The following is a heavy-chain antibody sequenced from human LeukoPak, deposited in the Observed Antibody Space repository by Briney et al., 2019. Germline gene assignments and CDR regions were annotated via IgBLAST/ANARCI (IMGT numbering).Heavy chain of an antibody. CDR3: ARGQRYFDWLLYSRFDP. J-gene: IGHJ5*02. D-gene: IGHD3-9*01. Sequence: PSETLSLTCAVYGGSFSGYYWSWIRQPPGKGLEWIGEIHHSGGTNYNPSLKSRVTISVDTSKNQFSLKLSSVTAADTAVYYCARGQRYFDWLLYSRFDPWGQGTLVTVSS. V-gene: IGHV4-34*01. CDR2: IHHSGGT. CDR1: GGSFSGYY.